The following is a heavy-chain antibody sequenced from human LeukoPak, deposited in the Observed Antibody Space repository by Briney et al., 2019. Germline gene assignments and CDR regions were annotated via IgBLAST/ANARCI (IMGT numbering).Heavy chain of an antibody. J-gene: IGHJ3*01. CDR1: GSTLRNYW. V-gene: IGHV3-7*01. D-gene: IGHD4-23*01. CDR2: IRPDGNDK. Sequence: PGGSLRLSCETCGSTLRNYWMIWVRQAPGKGLEWVANIRPDGNDKNILDSVKGRFSISIDSAKKSVYLQMNSLRVEDTAMYYCARDNTQRRGNEYYDALDFWGQGTIVTVSS. CDR3: ARDNTQRRGNEYYDALDF.